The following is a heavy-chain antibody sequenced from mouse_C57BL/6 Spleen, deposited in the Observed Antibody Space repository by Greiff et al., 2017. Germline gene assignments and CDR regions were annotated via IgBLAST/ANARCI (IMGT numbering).Heavy chain of an antibody. Sequence: QVQLKESGPELVKPGASVKISCKASGYSFTSYYIHWVKQRPGQGLEWIGWIYPGSGNTKYNEKFKGKATLTADTSSSTAYMQLSSLTSEDSAVYYCARPPFTTVYAMDYWGQGTSVTVAS. CDR1: GYSFTSYY. CDR2: IYPGSGNT. D-gene: IGHD1-1*01. J-gene: IGHJ4*01. V-gene: IGHV1-66*01. CDR3: ARPPFTTVYAMDY.